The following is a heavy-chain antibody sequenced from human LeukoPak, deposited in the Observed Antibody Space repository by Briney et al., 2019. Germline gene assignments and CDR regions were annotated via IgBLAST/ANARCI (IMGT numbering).Heavy chain of an antibody. CDR3: ARQLPGITVAGLDN. CDR2: INHSGDT. Sequence: PSETLSLTCAVYGGSLSGYYWSWIRQPPGKGLEWIGEINHSGDTNYNPSLKSRVTISVDTSKNQFSLKLSSVTAADTAVYYCARQLPGITVAGLDNWGQGTLVSVSS. J-gene: IGHJ4*02. CDR1: GGSLSGYY. D-gene: IGHD6-19*01. V-gene: IGHV4-34*01.